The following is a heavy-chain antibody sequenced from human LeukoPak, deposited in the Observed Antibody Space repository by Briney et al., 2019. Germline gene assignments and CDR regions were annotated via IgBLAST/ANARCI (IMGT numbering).Heavy chain of an antibody. CDR1: GGSISSGGYY. Sequence: PSETLSLTCTVSGGSISSGGYYWSWIRQHPGKGLEWIGYIYYSGSTYYNPSLKSRVTISVDTSKNQFSLKLSSVTAADTAVYYCARFYAQYYGSGSYYIDWFDPWGLGTLVTVSS. CDR2: IYYSGST. CDR3: ARFYAQYYGSGSYYIDWFDP. D-gene: IGHD3-10*01. V-gene: IGHV4-31*03. J-gene: IGHJ5*02.